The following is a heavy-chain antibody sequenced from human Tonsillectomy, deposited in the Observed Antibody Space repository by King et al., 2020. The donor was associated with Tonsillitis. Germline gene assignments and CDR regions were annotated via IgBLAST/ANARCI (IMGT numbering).Heavy chain of an antibody. D-gene: IGHD2-21*02. CDR3: DRTYCGGDCWFDF. CDR1: GGSINSDIYY. V-gene: IGHV4-30-4*01. J-gene: IGHJ4*02. Sequence: VQLQESGPGLVKPSQTLSLTCTVSGGSINSDIYYWSWIRQPPGKGLEWIGYIYYSGSTYYNPSLKSRVTISVDTSKNQFSLKLSSVTPADTAVFYCDRTYCGGDCWFDFWGQGTLVTVSS. CDR2: IYYSGST.